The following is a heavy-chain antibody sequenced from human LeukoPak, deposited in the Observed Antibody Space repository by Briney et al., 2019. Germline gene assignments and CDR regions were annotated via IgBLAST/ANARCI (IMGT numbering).Heavy chain of an antibody. D-gene: IGHD3-22*01. CDR2: IKSKTDGGTT. V-gene: IGHV3-15*01. J-gene: IGHJ4*02. CDR3: TTDVIVVAITWFDY. CDR1: GFTFSNAW. Sequence: GGSLRLSCAASGFTFSNAWMSWVRQAPGKGLEWVGRIKSKTDGGTTDYAAPVKGRFTISRDDSKNTLYLQMNSLKTEDTAVYYCTTDVIVVAITWFDYWGQGTLVTVSS.